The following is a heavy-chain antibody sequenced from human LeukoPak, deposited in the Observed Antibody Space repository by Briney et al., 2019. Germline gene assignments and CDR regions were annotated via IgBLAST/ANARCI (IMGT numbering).Heavy chain of an antibody. CDR1: GGSISSGDYY. V-gene: IGHV4-39*01. CDR2: IYYSGST. J-gene: IGHJ4*02. Sequence: SETLSLTCTVSGGSISSGDYYWSWIRQPPGKGLEWIGSIYYSGSTYYNPSLKSRVTISVDTSKNQFSLKLSSVTAADTAVYYCARGRWYQNYFDYWGQGTLVTVSS. D-gene: IGHD6-13*01. CDR3: ARGRWYQNYFDY.